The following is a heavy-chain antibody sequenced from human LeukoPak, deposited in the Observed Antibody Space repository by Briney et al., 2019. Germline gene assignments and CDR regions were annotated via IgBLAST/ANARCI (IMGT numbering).Heavy chain of an antibody. Sequence: SETLSLTCTVSGGSISSYYWSWIRQPPGKGLEWIGYIYYSGSTNYNPSLKSRVTISVDTSKNQFSLKLSSVTAADTAVYYCARALITMVRGYDNWFDPWGQGTLVTVSS. CDR3: ARALITMVRGYDNWFDP. D-gene: IGHD3-10*01. V-gene: IGHV4-59*01. J-gene: IGHJ5*02. CDR2: IYYSGST. CDR1: GGSISSYY.